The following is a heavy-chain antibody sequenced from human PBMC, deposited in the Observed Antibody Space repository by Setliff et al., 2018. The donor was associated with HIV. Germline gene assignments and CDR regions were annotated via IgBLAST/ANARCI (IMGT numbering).Heavy chain of an antibody. CDR2: ISPNNGDT. CDR1: EYTFTDYF. CDR3: ARDWSMTSRESTWFDP. Sequence: ASVEISCKASEYTFTDYFMAWVRQAPGQGLEGMGWISPNNGDTTIPPRFQASVTMTRDSSINTAYMELRSLTSDDTAVYYRARDWSMTSRESTWFDPWGQGTLVTVSS. D-gene: IGHD6-6*01. V-gene: IGHV1-2*07. J-gene: IGHJ5*02.